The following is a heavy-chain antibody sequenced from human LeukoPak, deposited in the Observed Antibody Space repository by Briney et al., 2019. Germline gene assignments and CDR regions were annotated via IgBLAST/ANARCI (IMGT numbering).Heavy chain of an antibody. J-gene: IGHJ4*02. D-gene: IGHD3-16*02. CDR1: GYSISSGYY. V-gene: IGHV4-38-2*01. Sequence: PSETLSLTCAVSGYSISSGYYWGWIRQPPGKGLEWIGSIYHSGSTYYNPSLKSRVTISVGTSKKQFSLKLSSVTAADTAVYYCARHTSYYDYVWGSYREPYYFDYWGQGTLVTVSS. CDR2: IYHSGST. CDR3: ARHTSYYDYVWGSYREPYYFDY.